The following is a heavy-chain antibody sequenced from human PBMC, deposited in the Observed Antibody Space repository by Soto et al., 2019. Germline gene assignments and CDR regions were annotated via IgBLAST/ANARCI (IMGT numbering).Heavy chain of an antibody. Sequence: SETLSLTCAVYGGSFSGYYWSWIRQPPGKGLEWIGEINHRGSTNYNPSLKSRVTISVGTSKNQFSLKLTSVTAADTAVYYCSRGHEVRATFYYHYAMDVWGQGTTVTVSS. V-gene: IGHV4-34*01. D-gene: IGHD3-10*01. J-gene: IGHJ6*02. CDR2: INHRGST. CDR3: SRGHEVRATFYYHYAMDV. CDR1: GGSFSGYY.